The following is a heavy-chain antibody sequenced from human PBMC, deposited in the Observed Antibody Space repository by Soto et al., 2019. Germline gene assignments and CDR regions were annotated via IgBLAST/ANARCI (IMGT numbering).Heavy chain of an antibody. J-gene: IGHJ4*02. CDR3: ARTGFWSGYSRPPFDY. V-gene: IGHV4-61*05. Sequence: ASETLSLTCTVSGGSISSGDYYWAWIRQPPGKGLEWIGYIHHSGSTNYNPSLKSRVTISVGKSKNQFSLKLSSVTAADTAVYYCARTGFWSGYSRPPFDYWGQGTLVTVSS. CDR1: GGSISSGDYY. CDR2: IHHSGST. D-gene: IGHD3-3*01.